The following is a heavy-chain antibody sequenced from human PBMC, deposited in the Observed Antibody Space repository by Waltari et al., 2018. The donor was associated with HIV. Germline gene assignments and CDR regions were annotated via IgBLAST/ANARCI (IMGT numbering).Heavy chain of an antibody. J-gene: IGHJ4*02. V-gene: IGHV3-33*03. CDR2: IWNEGINQ. Sequence: QVQLVESGGGVVQPGRSLRLSCAASRFPFSNYGMHWVRQAPGKGLEWEAVIWNEGINQYYADSVKGRFTISRDNSRNTLYLQMNSLRPEDTAIYFCAKEHQCGGSYSYYFDNWGQGTLVTVSS. D-gene: IGHD1-26*01. CDR3: AKEHQCGGSYSYYFDN. CDR1: RFPFSNYG.